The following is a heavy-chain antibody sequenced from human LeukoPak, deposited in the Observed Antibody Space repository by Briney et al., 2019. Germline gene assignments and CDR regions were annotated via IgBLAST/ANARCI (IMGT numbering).Heavy chain of an antibody. CDR3: AREGITMVRGVIITIWYFDL. V-gene: IGHV3-23*01. CDR1: GFTFSNYG. Sequence: GGSLRLSCAASGFTFSNYGMSWVRQAPGKGLEWVSVISGSGANTYYADSVKGRFTISRDNSKNTLYLQMNSLRAEDTAVYYCAREGITMVRGVIITIWYFDLWGRGTLVTVSS. J-gene: IGHJ2*01. D-gene: IGHD3-10*01. CDR2: ISGSGANT.